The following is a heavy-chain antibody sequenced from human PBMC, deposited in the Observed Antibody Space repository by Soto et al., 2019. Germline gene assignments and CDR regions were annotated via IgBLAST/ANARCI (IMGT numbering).Heavy chain of an antibody. CDR1: GFTFSSYA. V-gene: IGHV3-23*01. CDR2: ISDSGGST. D-gene: IGHD3-10*01. Sequence: GGSLRLSCAASGFTFSSYAMSWVRQAPGKGLEWVSGISDSGGSTYYADSVKGRFTISRDNSKHTLYLQMNSLRAEDTAVYYCAKGTYYYGSAPYYFDYWGQGTLVTVSS. CDR3: AKGTYYYGSAPYYFDY. J-gene: IGHJ4*02.